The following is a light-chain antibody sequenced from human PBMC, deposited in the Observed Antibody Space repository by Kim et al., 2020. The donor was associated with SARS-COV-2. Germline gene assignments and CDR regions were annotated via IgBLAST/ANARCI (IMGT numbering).Light chain of an antibody. Sequence: QSVLTQPSSASGIPGQRVTISCSGSGSNIGSNIVNWYQQLPGTAPKLLIYVNDQRPSGVPDRFSGSKSGTSAYLAISWVQSGEEADYYCASWDDSLNGVVFGGGTQLTVL. CDR2: VND. CDR1: GSNIGSNI. CDR3: ASWDDSLNGVV. J-gene: IGLJ3*02. V-gene: IGLV1-44*01.